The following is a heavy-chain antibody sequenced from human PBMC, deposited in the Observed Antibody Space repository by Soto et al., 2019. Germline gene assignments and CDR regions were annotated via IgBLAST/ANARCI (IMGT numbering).Heavy chain of an antibody. D-gene: IGHD2-2*01. CDR2: ISFDGNYK. CDR3: AKGGAYCSSTSCPWRFYP. V-gene: IGHV3-30*18. Sequence: GGSLRLSCVGSGFTFSSYGMHWVRQAPGKGLEWLAVISFDGNYKYHADSVKGRFTISRDNSKNTLFLEMSSLRAEDTAVYYCAKGGAYCSSTSCPWRFYPWGKGTLVPVSS. CDR1: GFTFSSYG. J-gene: IGHJ5*02.